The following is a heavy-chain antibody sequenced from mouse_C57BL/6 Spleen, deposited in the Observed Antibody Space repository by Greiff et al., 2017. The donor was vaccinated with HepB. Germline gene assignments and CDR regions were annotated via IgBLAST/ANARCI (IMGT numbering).Heavy chain of an antibody. V-gene: IGHV1-80*01. J-gene: IGHJ4*01. CDR1: GYAFSSYW. CDR3: ARRGTTVVAGAMDY. Sequence: QVQLKESGAELVKPGASVKISCKASGYAFSSYWMNWVKQRPGKGLEWIGQIYPGDGDTNYNGKFKGKATLTADKSSSTAYMQLSSLTSEDSAVYFCARRGTTVVAGAMDYWGQGTSVTVSS. CDR2: IYPGDGDT. D-gene: IGHD1-1*01.